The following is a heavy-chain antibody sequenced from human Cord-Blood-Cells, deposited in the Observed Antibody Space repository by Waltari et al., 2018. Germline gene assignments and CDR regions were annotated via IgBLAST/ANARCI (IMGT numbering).Heavy chain of an antibody. CDR2: IYHSGST. CDR3: ARVIVGATYFDY. V-gene: IGHV4-38-2*01. Sequence: QVQLQESGPGLVKPSETLSLTCAVSGYSISSGYYWGWLRQPPGKGLEWIGSIYHSGSTYYNPSLKSRVTISVDTSKNQFSLKLSSVTAADTAVYYCARVIVGATYFDYWGQGTLVTVSS. D-gene: IGHD1-26*01. J-gene: IGHJ4*02. CDR1: GYSISSGYY.